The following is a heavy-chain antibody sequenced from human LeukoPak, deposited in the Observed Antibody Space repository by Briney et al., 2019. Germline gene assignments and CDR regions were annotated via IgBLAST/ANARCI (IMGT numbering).Heavy chain of an antibody. CDR1: GFTVTTKY. J-gene: IGHJ5*02. CDR2: IYTAGNT. CDR3: AKAAAGFGELLSYLNWFDP. D-gene: IGHD3-10*01. Sequence: SGGSLRLSCAASGFTVTTKYMSWGRQAPGKGLEWVSVIYTAGNTYYADSVKGRFTISRDNSKNTLYLQMNSLRAEDTAVYYCAKAAAGFGELLSYLNWFDPWGQGTLVTVSS. V-gene: IGHV3-53*01.